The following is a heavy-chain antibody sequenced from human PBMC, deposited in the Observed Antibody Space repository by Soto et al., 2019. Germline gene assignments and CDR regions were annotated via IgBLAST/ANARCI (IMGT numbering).Heavy chain of an antibody. CDR3: ANMVVVGGSYPITPVDY. CDR1: GFTFSSYA. J-gene: IGHJ4*02. V-gene: IGHV3-23*01. D-gene: IGHD1-26*01. Sequence: GGSLRLSCAASGFTFSSYAMSWVRQAPGKGLEWVSAISGSGGSTYYADSVKGRFTISRDNSKNTLYLQMNSLRAEDTAVYYCANMVVVGGSYPITPVDYWGQGTLVTVS. CDR2: ISGSGGST.